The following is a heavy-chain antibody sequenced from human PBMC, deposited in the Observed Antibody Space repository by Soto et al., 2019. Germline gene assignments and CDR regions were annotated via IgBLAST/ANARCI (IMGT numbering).Heavy chain of an antibody. Sequence: GGSLRLSCAASGFTVSNNYMTWVRQAPGKGLEWVAVIQDGGSISYADSVSDRFTISRDNSKNTVFLEMNNLRPEDTAAYFCARGEGSGSNALGHWGQGTLVTVSS. CDR2: IQDGGSI. CDR1: GFTVSNNY. D-gene: IGHD3-16*01. CDR3: ARGEGSGSNALGH. J-gene: IGHJ4*02. V-gene: IGHV3-66*01.